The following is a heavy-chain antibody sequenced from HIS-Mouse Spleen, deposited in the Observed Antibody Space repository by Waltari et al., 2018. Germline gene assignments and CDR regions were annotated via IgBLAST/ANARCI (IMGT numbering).Heavy chain of an antibody. D-gene: IGHD3-10*01. Sequence: QLQLQASGPGLVKPSATLSLTCTVPGGSISSSSYYWGWIRQPPGKGLEWIGSIYYSGSTYYNPSLKSRVTISVDTSKNQFSLKLSSVTAADTAVYYCARAPVISYYYGSGPWYYWGQGTLVTVSS. V-gene: IGHV4-39*07. CDR1: GGSISSSSYY. J-gene: IGHJ4*02. CDR2: IYYSGST. CDR3: ARAPVISYYYGSGPWYY.